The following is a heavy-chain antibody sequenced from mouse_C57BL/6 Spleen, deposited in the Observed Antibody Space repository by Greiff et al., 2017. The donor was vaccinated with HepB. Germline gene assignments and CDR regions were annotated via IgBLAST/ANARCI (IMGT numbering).Heavy chain of an antibody. CDR3: ARGSSPFAY. V-gene: IGHV3-6*01. CDR2: ISYDGSN. CDR1: GYSITSGYY. Sequence: EVKLVESGPGLVKPSQSLSLTCSVTGYSITSGYYWNWIRQFPGNKLEWMGYISYDGSNNYNPSLKNRISITRDTSKNQFFLKLNAVTTEDTATYYCARGSSPFAYWGQGTLVTVSA. J-gene: IGHJ3*01. D-gene: IGHD1-1*01.